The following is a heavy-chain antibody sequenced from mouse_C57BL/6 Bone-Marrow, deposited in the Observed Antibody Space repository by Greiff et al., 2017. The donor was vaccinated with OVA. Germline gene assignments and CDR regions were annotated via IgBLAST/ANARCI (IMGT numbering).Heavy chain of an antibody. V-gene: IGHV1-50*01. J-gene: IGHJ3*01. CDR2: IDPSDTYT. CDR3: ASAVFAY. CDR1: GYTFTSYW. Sequence: QVQLQQPGAEVVKPGASVKLSCKASGYTFTSYWMQWIKQRPGQGLEWIGEIDPSDTYTNYNQKFRAKATLTADTSSSTAYMQLTSLTSEDSAVYYCASAVFAYWGQGTLVTVSA.